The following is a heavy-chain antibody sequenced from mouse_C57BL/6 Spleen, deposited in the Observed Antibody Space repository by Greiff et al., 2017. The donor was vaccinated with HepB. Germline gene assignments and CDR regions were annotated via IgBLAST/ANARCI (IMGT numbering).Heavy chain of an antibody. V-gene: IGHV1-42*01. CDR1: GYSFTGYY. Sequence: EVQLQQSGPELVKPGASVKISCKASGYSFTGYYMNWVKQSPEKSLEWIGEINPSTGGTTYNQKFKAKATLTVDKSSSTAYMQLKSLTSEDSAVYYCAIYDGYYGAYWGQGTLVTVSA. CDR2: INPSTGGT. D-gene: IGHD2-3*01. J-gene: IGHJ3*01. CDR3: AIYDGYYGAY.